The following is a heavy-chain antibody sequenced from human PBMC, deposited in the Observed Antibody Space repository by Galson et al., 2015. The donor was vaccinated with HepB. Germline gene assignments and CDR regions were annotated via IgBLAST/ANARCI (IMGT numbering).Heavy chain of an antibody. Sequence: LSLTCSVSGGSITSTTYYWGWIRQPPGKGLEWIGNIYYRGGTYYNPSLKSRVTISVDTSKNQFSLKLSSVTAADTGIYYCARNVSYGWYGHDAFDVWGQGTMVTVSS. CDR1: GGSITSTTYY. CDR2: IYYRGGT. CDR3: ARNVSYGWYGHDAFDV. D-gene: IGHD6-19*01. J-gene: IGHJ3*01. V-gene: IGHV4-39*07.